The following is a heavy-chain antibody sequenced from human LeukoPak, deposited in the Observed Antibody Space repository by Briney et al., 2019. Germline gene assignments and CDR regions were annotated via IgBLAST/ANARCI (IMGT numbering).Heavy chain of an antibody. Sequence: SVKVSCKASRGTFSNYAISWVRQAPGQGLEWMGGIIPIFGTANYAQKFQGRVTITADKSTSTAYMELSSLRSEDTAVYYCAREVCYYGSGSYFFDYWGQGTLVTVSS. CDR2: IIPIFGTA. J-gene: IGHJ4*02. V-gene: IGHV1-69*06. CDR1: RGTFSNYA. D-gene: IGHD3-10*01. CDR3: AREVCYYGSGSYFFDY.